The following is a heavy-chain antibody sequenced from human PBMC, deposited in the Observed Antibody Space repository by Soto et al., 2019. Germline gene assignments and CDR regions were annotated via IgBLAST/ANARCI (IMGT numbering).Heavy chain of an antibody. V-gene: IGHV3-30-3*01. J-gene: IGHJ6*02. Sequence: GGSLRLSCAASGFTFSSYAMHWVRQAPGKGLEWVAVISYDGGNKYYADSVKGRFTISRDNSKNTLYLQMNSLRAEDTAVYYCAREHYGMDVWGQGTTVTVSS. CDR2: ISYDGGNK. CDR3: AREHYGMDV. CDR1: GFTFSSYA.